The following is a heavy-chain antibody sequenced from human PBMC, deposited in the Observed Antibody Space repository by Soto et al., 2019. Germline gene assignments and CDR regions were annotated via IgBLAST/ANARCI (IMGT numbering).Heavy chain of an antibody. J-gene: IGHJ6*02. Sequence: ASVKVSCKASGYTFTIYDINWVRQATGQGLEWMGWMNPNSGNTGYAQKFQGRATMTRDTSTSTVYMELSSLRSEDTAVYYCARDRPPRIAAAGTWYYYGMDVWGQGTTVTVSS. CDR3: ARDRPPRIAAAGTWYYYGMDV. CDR2: MNPNSGNT. V-gene: IGHV1-8*01. D-gene: IGHD6-13*01. CDR1: GYTFTIYD.